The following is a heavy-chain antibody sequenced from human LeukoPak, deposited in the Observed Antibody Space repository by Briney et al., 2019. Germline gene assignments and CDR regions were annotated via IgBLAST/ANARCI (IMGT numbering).Heavy chain of an antibody. J-gene: IGHJ5*02. CDR2: IKSDGSIT. CDR3: ATSDWFNP. Sequence: GGSLRLSCAASGFTFSDHYMDWVRQAPGKGLVWVARIKSDGSITSYADSVKGRFTISRDNAKNTLYLQMNSLRAEDTAVYYCATSDWFNPWGQGTLVTVSS. V-gene: IGHV3-74*01. CDR1: GFTFSDHY.